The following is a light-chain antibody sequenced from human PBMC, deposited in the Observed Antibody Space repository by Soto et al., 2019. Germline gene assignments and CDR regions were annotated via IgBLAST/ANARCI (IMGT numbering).Light chain of an antibody. CDR1: QGVSSSY. CDR3: QQRNVWPPVT. CDR2: GAF. J-gene: IGKJ5*01. Sequence: EIVLTQSPGTLSLSPGERATLSCRARQGVSSSYLAWYQQIPGQSPGLLIYGAFNRATGIPARFSGSGSGTDFTLTISSLEPEDSAVYYCQQRNVWPPVTFGQGTRLEIK. V-gene: IGKV3D-20*02.